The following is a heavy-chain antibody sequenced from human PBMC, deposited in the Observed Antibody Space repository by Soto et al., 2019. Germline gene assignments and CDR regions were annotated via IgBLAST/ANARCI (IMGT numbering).Heavy chain of an antibody. J-gene: IGHJ4*02. D-gene: IGHD3-22*01. CDR1: CGSISSGGYY. V-gene: IGHV4-31*03. CDR2: IYYSGST. Sequence: PSETLSLTCTVSCGSISSGGYYWSWIRQHPGKGLEWIGYIYYSGSTYYNPSLKSRVTISVDTSKNQFSLKLSSVTAADTAVYYCASVDSSVLGGKFDYWGQGTLVTVSS. CDR3: ASVDSSVLGGKFDY.